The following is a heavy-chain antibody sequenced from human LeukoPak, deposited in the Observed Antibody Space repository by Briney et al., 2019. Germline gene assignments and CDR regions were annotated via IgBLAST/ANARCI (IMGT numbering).Heavy chain of an antibody. CDR3: ARAKYYYDSSGARGDAFDI. Sequence: SGGSLRLSCAASGFTFSSYSMNWVRQAPGKGLEWVSYISSSSTIYYADSVKGRFTISRDNAKNSLYLQMNSLRAEDTAVYYCARAKYYYDSSGARGDAFDIWGQGTMVTVSS. D-gene: IGHD3-22*01. V-gene: IGHV3-48*01. CDR1: GFTFSSYS. J-gene: IGHJ3*02. CDR2: ISSSSTI.